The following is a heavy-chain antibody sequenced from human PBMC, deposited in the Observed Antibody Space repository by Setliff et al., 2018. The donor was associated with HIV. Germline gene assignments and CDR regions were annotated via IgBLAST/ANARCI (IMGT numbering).Heavy chain of an antibody. J-gene: IGHJ4*02. V-gene: IGHV4-61*02. CDR2: IYTNGNT. CDR1: GGSISRGSYY. CDR3: ARVYYFDSSGYYQRGDVFDI. D-gene: IGHD3-22*01. Sequence: SETLSLTCTVSGGSISRGSYYWSWIRQPAGKGLEWIGRIYTNGNTNYNPSLKSRVTVSADTSKNQFSLKLTSVTAADTAMYHCARVYYFDSSGYYQRGDVFDIWGQGTLVTVSS.